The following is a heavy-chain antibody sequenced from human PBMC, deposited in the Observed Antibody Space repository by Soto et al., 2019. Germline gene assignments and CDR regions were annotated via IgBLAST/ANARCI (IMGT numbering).Heavy chain of an antibody. CDR1: GFTFRSYA. D-gene: IGHD3-10*01. Sequence: EVQLLQSGGGLAQPGESLRLSCAASGFTFRSYALTWVRQAPGRGLEWVATIHSGGRDTYYGDSVKGRFTVSRDNSNNTVDLHMSSLRAEDTAVYYCTKGRGGSGKVPLDYWGQGTLVTVSS. V-gene: IGHV3-23*01. J-gene: IGHJ4*02. CDR3: TKGRGGSGKVPLDY. CDR2: IHSGGRDT.